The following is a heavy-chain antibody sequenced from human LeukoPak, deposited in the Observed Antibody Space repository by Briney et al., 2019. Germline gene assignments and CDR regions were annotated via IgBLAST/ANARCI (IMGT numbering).Heavy chain of an antibody. CDR3: ARVRPHPIIDV. J-gene: IGHJ6*03. CDR2: IYTGVST. Sequence: GWSLRLSCAASGFTVSNNYMSWVRQAPGKGLEWVSVIYTGVSTYYADSVKGRFAISRDNSKNTLYLQMNSLRAEDTGVYYCARVRPHPIIDVWGKGTTVTVSS. V-gene: IGHV3-53*01. CDR1: GFTVSNNY. D-gene: IGHD6-6*01.